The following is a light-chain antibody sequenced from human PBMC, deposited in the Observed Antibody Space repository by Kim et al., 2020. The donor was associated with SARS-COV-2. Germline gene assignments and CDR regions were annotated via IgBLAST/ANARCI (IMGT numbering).Light chain of an antibody. J-gene: IGLJ2*01. V-gene: IGLV6-57*04. Sequence: NFMLTQPHSVSESPGKTATISCTRSSGSIDDNYVQWYQQRPGSVPTTVIYEDDQRPSGVSDRFSGSIDNSSNSASLTISGLRTEDEADYYCQSYNRDNVIFGGGTQLTVL. CDR1: SGSIDDNY. CDR3: QSYNRDNVI. CDR2: EDD.